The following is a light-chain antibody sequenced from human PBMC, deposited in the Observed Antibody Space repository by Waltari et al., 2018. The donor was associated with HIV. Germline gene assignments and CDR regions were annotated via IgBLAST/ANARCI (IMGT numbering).Light chain of an antibody. J-gene: IGLJ3*02. CDR1: SSDIGAYDS. CDR3: SSYGDSLRVL. CDR2: DVT. V-gene: IGLV2-8*01. Sequence: QSALTQPPSASGPLGQSVTISCTGSSSDIGAYDSVSWFQQHPRSAPKLLLYDVTRRPSTVSDRFSGSRSGSTAFLTVAGLQPDDEATYFCSSYGDSLRVLFGGGTNVTVL.